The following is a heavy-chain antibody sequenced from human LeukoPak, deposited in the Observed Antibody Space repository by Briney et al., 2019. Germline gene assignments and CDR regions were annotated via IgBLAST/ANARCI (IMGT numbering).Heavy chain of an antibody. CDR2: IKQDGSQR. D-gene: IGHD6-19*01. Sequence: GGSLRLSCVASGFSFSSYWMSWVRQTPGKGLEWVANIKQDGSQRDYVDSVKGRFTISRDNAKNSLCLQMNSLRAEDTAVYYCAKDHSSGWQFDSWGQGTLVTVSS. CDR3: AKDHSSGWQFDS. J-gene: IGHJ4*02. CDR1: GFSFSSYW. V-gene: IGHV3-7*01.